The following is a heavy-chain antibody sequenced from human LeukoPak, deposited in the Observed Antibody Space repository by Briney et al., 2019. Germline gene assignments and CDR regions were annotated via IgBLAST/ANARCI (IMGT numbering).Heavy chain of an antibody. CDR2: ISYDGSNK. Sequence: PGRSLRLSCAASGFTFSSYGMHWVRQAPGKGLEWVAVISYDGSNKYYADSVKGRFTISRDNSKNTLYLQMDSLRAGDTAVYYCAKSHVSTATGTGRYFDYWGQGTLVTVSS. J-gene: IGHJ4*02. D-gene: IGHD3-9*01. V-gene: IGHV3-30*18. CDR3: AKSHVSTATGTGRYFDY. CDR1: GFTFSSYG.